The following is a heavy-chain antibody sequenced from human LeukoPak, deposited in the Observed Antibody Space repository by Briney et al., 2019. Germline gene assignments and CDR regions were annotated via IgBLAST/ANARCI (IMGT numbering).Heavy chain of an antibody. J-gene: IGHJ4*02. V-gene: IGHV1-69*13. CDR3: ARGAQYGAVAGYFDY. CDR1: GGTFSSYA. CDR2: IIPIFGTA. Sequence: SVKVSCKASGGTFSSYAISWVRQAPGQGLEWMGGIIPIFGTANYAQKFQGRVTITADESTSTAYMELSSLRSEDTAVYYCARGAQYGAVAGYFDYWGQGTLVTVSS. D-gene: IGHD6-19*01.